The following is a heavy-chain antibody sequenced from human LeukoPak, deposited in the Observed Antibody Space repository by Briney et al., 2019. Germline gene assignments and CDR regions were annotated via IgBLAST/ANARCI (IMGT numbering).Heavy chain of an antibody. D-gene: IGHD6-19*01. CDR2: ISGSGGST. V-gene: IGHV3-23*01. Sequence: PGGSLRLSCAASGFTFSNSYMSWVRQAPGKGLEWVSAISGSGGSTYYADSVKGRFTISRDNSKNTLHVQMNSLRVEDTAVYYCAKDRTYGSSGQSDYWGQGTLVTVSS. J-gene: IGHJ4*02. CDR1: GFTFSNSY. CDR3: AKDRTYGSSGQSDY.